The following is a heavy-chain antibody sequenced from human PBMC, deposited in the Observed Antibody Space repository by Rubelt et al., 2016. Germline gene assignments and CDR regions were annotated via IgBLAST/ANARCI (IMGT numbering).Heavy chain of an antibody. CDR2: IYTSGST. V-gene: IGHV4-4*07. CDR1: GGSISSYY. D-gene: IGHD3-3*01. Sequence: QVQLQESGPGLVKPSETLSLTCTVSGGSISSYYWSWIRQPAGKGLEWIGRIYTSGSTNYNPSLKSLVTMSVDTSKNQFSLKLGSVTAADTAVYYCARLNYDFWSGYPYGMDVWGQGTTVTVSS. CDR3: ARLNYDFWSGYPYGMDV. J-gene: IGHJ6*02.